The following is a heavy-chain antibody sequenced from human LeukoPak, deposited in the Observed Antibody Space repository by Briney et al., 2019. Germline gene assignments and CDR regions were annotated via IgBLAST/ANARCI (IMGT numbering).Heavy chain of an antibody. CDR1: GYTFTGYY. J-gene: IGHJ4*02. CDR2: INPNSGGT. Sequence: GASVKVSCKASGYTFTGYYMHWVRQAPGEGLEWMGWINPNSGGTNYAQKFQGRVTMTRDTSISTAYMELSRLRSDDTAVYYCARDMTGGIAARPGGGPLAYFDYWGQGTLVTVSS. CDR3: ARDMTGGIAARPGGGPLAYFDY. V-gene: IGHV1-2*02. D-gene: IGHD6-6*01.